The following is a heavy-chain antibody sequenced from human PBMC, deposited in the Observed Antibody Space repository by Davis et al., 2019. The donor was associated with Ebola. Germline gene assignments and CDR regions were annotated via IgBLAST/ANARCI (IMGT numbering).Heavy chain of an antibody. J-gene: IGHJ4*02. CDR3: AKVDYGDY. CDR2: MSGSGGST. CDR1: GFTVSSNY. V-gene: IGHV3-23*01. Sequence: GGSLRLSCAASGFTVSSNYMSWVRQAPGKGLEWVSGMSGSGGSTYYADSVKGRFIISRDNSKNTLYLQMDSLRAEDTAIYFCAKVDYGDYWGQGTLATVSS. D-gene: IGHD3-16*01.